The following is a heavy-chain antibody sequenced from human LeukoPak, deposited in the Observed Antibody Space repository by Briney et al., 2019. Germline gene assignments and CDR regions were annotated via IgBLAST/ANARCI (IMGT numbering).Heavy chain of an antibody. J-gene: IGHJ5*02. D-gene: IGHD3-3*01. CDR1: GFTFSSYA. V-gene: IGHV3-30-3*01. Sequence: PGRSLRLSCAASGFTFSSYAMHWVRQAPGKGLEWVAVISYDGSNKYYADSVKGRFTISRDNSKNTLYLQMNSLRAEDTAVYYCARGGVFWSGYYSNWFDPLGPGNPGHRLL. CDR2: ISYDGSNK. CDR3: ARGGVFWSGYYSNWFDP.